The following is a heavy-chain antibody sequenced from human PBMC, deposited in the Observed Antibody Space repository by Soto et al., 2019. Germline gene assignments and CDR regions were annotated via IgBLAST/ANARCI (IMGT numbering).Heavy chain of an antibody. V-gene: IGHV3-30-3*01. D-gene: IGHD2-2*01. J-gene: IGHJ5*02. Sequence: PGGSLRLSCAASGFTFSSYAMHWVRQAPGKGLEWVAVISYDGSNKYYADSVKGRFTISRDNSKNTLYLQMNSLRAEDTAVYYCASAVGSFDPWGQGTLVTVSA. CDR3: ASAVGSFDP. CDR1: GFTFSSYA. CDR2: ISYDGSNK.